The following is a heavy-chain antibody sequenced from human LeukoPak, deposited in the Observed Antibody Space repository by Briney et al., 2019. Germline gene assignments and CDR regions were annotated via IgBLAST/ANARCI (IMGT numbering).Heavy chain of an antibody. CDR1: GGSFSGYY. CDR2: INHSGST. V-gene: IGHV4-34*01. D-gene: IGHD2-2*02. CDR3: ARVVVAAAIPYFDY. Sequence: SETLSLTCAVYGGSFSGYYWSWVRQPPGKGLEWIGEINHSGSTNYNPSLKSRVTISVDTSKNQFSLKLSSVTAADTAVYYCARVVVAAAIPYFDYWGQGTLVTVSS. J-gene: IGHJ4*02.